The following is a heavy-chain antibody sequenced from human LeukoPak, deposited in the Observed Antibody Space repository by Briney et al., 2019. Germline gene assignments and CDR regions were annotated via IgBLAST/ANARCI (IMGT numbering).Heavy chain of an antibody. V-gene: IGHV4-34*01. CDR3: ARVGLRFLALYNWFDP. CDR2: INHSGST. J-gene: IGHJ5*02. CDR1: GFTFSSYA. D-gene: IGHD3-3*01. Sequence: GSLRLSCAASGFTFSSYAMSWVRQAPGKGLEWIGEINHSGSTNYNPSLKSRVTISVDTSKNQFSLKLSSVTAADTAVYYCARVGLRFLALYNWFDPWGQGTLVTVSS.